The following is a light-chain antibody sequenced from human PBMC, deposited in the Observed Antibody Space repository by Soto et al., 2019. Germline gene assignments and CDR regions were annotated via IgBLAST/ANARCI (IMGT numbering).Light chain of an antibody. V-gene: IGLV1-44*01. CDR3: AAWDDSLNGVV. CDR1: SSNIGSNT. Sequence: VLTQPPSASGPPGQRVTISCSGSSSNIGSNTVNWYQQLPGTAPKLLIYNNNQRPSGVPDRFSGSKSGTSASLAISGLQSEDEADYYCAAWDDSLNGVVFGGGTKLTVL. CDR2: NNN. J-gene: IGLJ2*01.